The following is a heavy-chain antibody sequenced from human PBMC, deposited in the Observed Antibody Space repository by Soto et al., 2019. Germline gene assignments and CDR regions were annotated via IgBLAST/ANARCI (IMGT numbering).Heavy chain of an antibody. Sequence: SVKVSCKASGGTFSSYAISWVRQAPGQGLEWMGGIIPIFGTANYAQKFQGRVTITADESTSTAYMELSSLRSEDTAVYYCARETIAAAGTGDYYFDYWGQGTLVTVSS. J-gene: IGHJ4*02. D-gene: IGHD6-13*01. CDR3: ARETIAAAGTGDYYFDY. V-gene: IGHV1-69*13. CDR2: IIPIFGTA. CDR1: GGTFSSYA.